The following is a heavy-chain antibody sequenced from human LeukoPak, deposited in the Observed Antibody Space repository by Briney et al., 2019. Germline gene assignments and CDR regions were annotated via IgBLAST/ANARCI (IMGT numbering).Heavy chain of an antibody. CDR3: ARVTPYSSSWSYYYYYGMDV. J-gene: IGHJ6*02. Sequence: PSETLSLTCTVSGGSISSYYWSWIRQPPGKGLEWIGYIYYSGSTNYNPPLKSRVTISVDTSKNQFSLKLSSVTAADTAVYYCARVTPYSSSWSYYYYYGMDVWGQGTTVTVSS. CDR1: GGSISSYY. CDR2: IYYSGST. V-gene: IGHV4-59*01. D-gene: IGHD6-13*01.